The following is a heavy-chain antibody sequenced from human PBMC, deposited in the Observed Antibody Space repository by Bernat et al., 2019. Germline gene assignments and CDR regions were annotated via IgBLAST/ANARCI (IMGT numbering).Heavy chain of an antibody. D-gene: IGHD6-13*01. V-gene: IGHV3-48*03. CDR2: ISSSGSTI. CDR3: ARKGVYSSSWYSDYYYGMDV. J-gene: IGHJ6*02. Sequence: EVQLVESGGGLVQPGGSLRLSCAASGFTFSSYEMNWVRQAPGKGLEWVSYISSSGSTIYYADSVKGRFTISRDNAKNSLYLQMNSLRAEDTAVYYCARKGVYSSSWYSDYYYGMDVWGQGTTVTVS. CDR1: GFTFSSYE.